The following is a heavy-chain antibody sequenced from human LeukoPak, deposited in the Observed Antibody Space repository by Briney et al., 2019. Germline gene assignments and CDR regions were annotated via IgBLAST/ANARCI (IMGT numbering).Heavy chain of an antibody. D-gene: IGHD6-13*01. CDR3: ARAGGSSWYVTTKERGTWFDP. J-gene: IGHJ5*02. CDR1: GGSFSDYN. Sequence: SETLFLTCTVYGGSFSDYNWTWIRQPPGKGLEWIGQINHSGSTNYNPSLESRVTISVDTSKNQFSLKLSSVTAADTAVYYCARAGGSSWYVTTKERGTWFDPWGQGTLVTVSS. V-gene: IGHV4-34*01. CDR2: INHSGST.